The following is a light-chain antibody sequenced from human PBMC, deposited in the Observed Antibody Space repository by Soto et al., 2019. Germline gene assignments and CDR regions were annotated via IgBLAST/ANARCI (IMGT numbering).Light chain of an antibody. Sequence: IQLTQSPSSLSASVGDRVTITCRASQGIHKFLAWYQQRPGQAPQLLVYGASTLQSGVPSRFSGSGSGTDFTLTISSLQPEDFATYYCQQLTNFRFTFGQGTKLDIK. CDR2: GAS. CDR1: QGIHKF. J-gene: IGKJ2*01. CDR3: QQLTNFRFT. V-gene: IGKV1-9*01.